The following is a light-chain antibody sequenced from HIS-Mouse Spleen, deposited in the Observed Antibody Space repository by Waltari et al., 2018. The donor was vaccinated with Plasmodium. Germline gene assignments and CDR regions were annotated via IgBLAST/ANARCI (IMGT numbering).Light chain of an antibody. CDR3: QSADSSGTPNWV. CDR2: KDS. V-gene: IGLV3-25*03. Sequence: SYELTQPPPVSVSPRQTARITCSGDALPKHYAYWYQQKPGQAPVLVIYKDSERPSGIPERFSGSSSGTTVTLTISGVQAEDEADYYCQSADSSGTPNWVFGGGTKLTVL. CDR1: ALPKHY. J-gene: IGLJ3*02.